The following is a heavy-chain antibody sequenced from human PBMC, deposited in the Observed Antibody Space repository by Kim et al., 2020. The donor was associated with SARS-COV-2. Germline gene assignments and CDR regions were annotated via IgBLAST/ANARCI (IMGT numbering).Heavy chain of an antibody. D-gene: IGHD1-1*01. V-gene: IGHV3-53*04. Sequence: STYYADSVKGRYTISRHNSKNTLYLQMNSLSAEDTAVYYCARDGAGTYDYWGQGTLVTVSS. CDR3: ARDGAGTYDY. CDR2: ST. J-gene: IGHJ4*02.